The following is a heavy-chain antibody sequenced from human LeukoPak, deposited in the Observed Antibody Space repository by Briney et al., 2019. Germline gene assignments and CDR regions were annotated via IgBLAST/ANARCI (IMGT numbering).Heavy chain of an antibody. CDR2: INHSGST. Sequence: SETLSLTCAVYGGSFSGYYWSWIRQPPGKGLEWIGEINHSGSTNYNPSLMSRVTISVDTSKNQFSLKLSSVTAADTAVYYCARGRRGPNRRYDAFDIWGQGTMVTVSS. J-gene: IGHJ3*02. CDR1: GGSFSGYY. V-gene: IGHV4-34*01. D-gene: IGHD1-14*01. CDR3: ARGRRGPNRRYDAFDI.